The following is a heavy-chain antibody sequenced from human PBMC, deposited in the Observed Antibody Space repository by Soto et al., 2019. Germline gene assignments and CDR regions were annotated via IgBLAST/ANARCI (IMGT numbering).Heavy chain of an antibody. V-gene: IGHV3-48*01. J-gene: IGHJ6*03. Sequence: EVQLVESGGGLVQPGGSLRLSCATSGFILSDCAMNWVRQAPGKGLEWVSYISSSSSVIDYADSVKGRFTVSRDNARNSLYHQLNSLRAEDTAVYYCARDLSWGSNWYYYMDVWGKGTTVTVS. CDR2: ISSSSSVI. CDR3: ARDLSWGSNWYYYMDV. D-gene: IGHD7-27*01. CDR1: GFILSDCA.